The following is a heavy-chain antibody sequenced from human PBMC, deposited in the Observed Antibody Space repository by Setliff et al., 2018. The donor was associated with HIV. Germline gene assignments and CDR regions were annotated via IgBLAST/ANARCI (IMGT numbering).Heavy chain of an antibody. Sequence: SETLSLTCSVSSGSITSYYWSWIRQPAGKGLEWVGRMFVGGDTNYNPSLKSRLTISVDTSRRQFSLRLTSVTAADTAVYYCAGHFYYSGSGIWAGLDSWGQGTLVTVSS. V-gene: IGHV4-4*07. CDR1: SGSITSYY. CDR3: AGHFYYSGSGIWAGLDS. J-gene: IGHJ4*02. D-gene: IGHD3-10*01. CDR2: MFVGGDT.